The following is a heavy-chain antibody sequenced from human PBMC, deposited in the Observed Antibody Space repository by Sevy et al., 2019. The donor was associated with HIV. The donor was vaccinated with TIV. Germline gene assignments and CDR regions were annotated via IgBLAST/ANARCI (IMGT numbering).Heavy chain of an antibody. CDR3: ARGSGGVVAGNYFDY. CDR1: GFTFSRYS. Sequence: GSLRLSCGASGFTFSRYSMNWVRQAPEKGLEWVSSISSGNSYIYYADSVKGRFTISRDNAKNSLYLHMNSLRAEDTAVYYCARGSGGVVAGNYFDYWGQGILVTVSS. J-gene: IGHJ4*02. V-gene: IGHV3-21*01. CDR2: ISSGNSYI. D-gene: IGHD6-19*01.